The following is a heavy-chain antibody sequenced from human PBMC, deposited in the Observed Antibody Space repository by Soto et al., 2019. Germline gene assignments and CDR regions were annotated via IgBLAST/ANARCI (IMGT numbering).Heavy chain of an antibody. CDR3: AGQTFTIAAASYGRSNWFDP. V-gene: IGHV4-39*01. J-gene: IGHJ5*02. Sequence: PSETLSLTCSASGGSITSSSHFWGWVRQPPGKGLEWIGTIYFTGNTYYTPSLKSRLTMSIDTSKNEFSLRLNSVTAADTAGYYCAGQTFTIAAASYGRSNWFDPWGPGALVTVSS. D-gene: IGHD6-25*01. CDR1: GGSITSSSHF. CDR2: IYFTGNT.